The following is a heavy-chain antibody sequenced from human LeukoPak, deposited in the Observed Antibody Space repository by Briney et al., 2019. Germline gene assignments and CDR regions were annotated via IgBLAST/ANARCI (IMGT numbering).Heavy chain of an antibody. CDR3: ARSGGFDYPFDY. Sequence: ASVKVSCKASGYTFTNYDINWVRQAPGQGLEWMGWMNPNTGNADSVEKFEDRVTMTGNNSISIVYMELSGLRPEDTAVYYCARSGGFDYPFDYWGPGTLVTVPS. V-gene: IGHV1-8*01. J-gene: IGHJ4*02. CDR2: MNPNTGNA. D-gene: IGHD5-12*01. CDR1: GYTFTNYD.